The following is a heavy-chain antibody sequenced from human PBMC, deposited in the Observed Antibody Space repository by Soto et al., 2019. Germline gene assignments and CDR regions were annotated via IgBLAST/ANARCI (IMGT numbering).Heavy chain of an antibody. J-gene: IGHJ4*02. D-gene: IGHD5-18*01. CDR1: GFTFDDYA. Sequence: GGSLRLSCAASGFTFDDYAMHWARQAPGKGLEWVSGISWNSGSIGYADSVKGRFTISRDNAKNSLYLQMNSLRAEDTAVYYCARHGYSYGGGYFDYWGQGTLVTVSS. CDR3: ARHGYSYGGGYFDY. CDR2: ISWNSGSI. V-gene: IGHV3-9*01.